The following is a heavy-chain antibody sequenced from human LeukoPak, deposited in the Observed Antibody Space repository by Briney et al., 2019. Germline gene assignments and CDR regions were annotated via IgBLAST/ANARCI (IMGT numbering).Heavy chain of an antibody. D-gene: IGHD2-2*01. CDR2: ISSNGGST. J-gene: IGHJ4*02. CDR3: AQCTGTSWYYNPFDY. V-gene: IGHV3-23*01. CDR1: GFSFSSYA. Sequence: GASLRLSCAASGFSFSSYAMTWVRQAPGKGLEWVSGISSNGGSTHDADPVKGRFTISRDNSKNTLYLQMSSLRAEDTAVYYCAQCTGTSWYYNPFDYWGQGTLVTVSS.